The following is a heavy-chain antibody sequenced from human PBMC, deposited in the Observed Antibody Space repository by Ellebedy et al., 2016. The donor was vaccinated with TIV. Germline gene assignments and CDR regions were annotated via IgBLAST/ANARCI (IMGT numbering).Heavy chain of an antibody. V-gene: IGHV4-39*01. CDR1: GGSISNYY. D-gene: IGHD1-7*01. CDR3: ARLNILNWNYPGWFDP. CDR2: IYYSGST. J-gene: IGHJ5*02. Sequence: MPSETLSLTCTVSGGSISNYYWGWIRQPPGKGLEWIGSIYYSGSTYYNPSLKSRVTISVDTSKNQFSLKLSSVTAADTAVYYCARLNILNWNYPGWFDPWGQGTLVTVSS.